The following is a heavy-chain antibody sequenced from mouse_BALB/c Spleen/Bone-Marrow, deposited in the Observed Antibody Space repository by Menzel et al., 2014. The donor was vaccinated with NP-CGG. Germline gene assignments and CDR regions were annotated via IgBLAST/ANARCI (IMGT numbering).Heavy chain of an antibody. D-gene: IGHD2-1*01. J-gene: IGHJ3*01. V-gene: IGHV1-4*01. Sequence: GQGLEWIGNINPGTGYTECNQKFKDKATLTADKSSSTAYMQLSSLTSEDSAVYYCASGNPFAYWGQGTLVTVSA. CDR3: ASGNPFAY. CDR2: INPGTGYT.